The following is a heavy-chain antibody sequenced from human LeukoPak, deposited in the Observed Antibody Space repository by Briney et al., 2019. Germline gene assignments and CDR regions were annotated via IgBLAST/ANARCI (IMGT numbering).Heavy chain of an antibody. CDR1: GFTVSDNY. CDR2: IYSGGTT. D-gene: IGHD2-2*01. J-gene: IGHJ5*02. V-gene: IGHV3-66*02. CDR3: ARDQGCTSATCRNNWFDP. Sequence: GGSLRLSCAASGFTVSDNYMSWVRQAPGKGLEWVAVIYSGGTTYHAASVKGRFTISRDSSKNTLDLQMNSLRPEDTAVYFCARDQGCTSATCRNNWFDPWGQGTLVTVSS.